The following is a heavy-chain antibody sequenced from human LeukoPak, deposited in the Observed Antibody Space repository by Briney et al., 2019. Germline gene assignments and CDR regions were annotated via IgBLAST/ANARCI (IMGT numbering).Heavy chain of an antibody. J-gene: IGHJ6*03. V-gene: IGHV3-23*01. CDR1: GFTISDYN. Sequence: PGGSLRLSCAASGFTISDYNMNWVRQAPGKGLEWVSAISGSGGSTYYADSVKGRFTISRDNSKNTLYLQMNSLRAEDTAVYYCAKDQNSSSWPPKRDYYMDVWGKGTTVTVSS. D-gene: IGHD6-13*01. CDR2: ISGSGGST. CDR3: AKDQNSSSWPPKRDYYMDV.